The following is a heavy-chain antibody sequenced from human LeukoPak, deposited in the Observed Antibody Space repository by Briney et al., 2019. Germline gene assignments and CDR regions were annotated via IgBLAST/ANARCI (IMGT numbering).Heavy chain of an antibody. Sequence: PGASVKLSCTASGGTFSSYAISWVRQAPGQGLEWMGGIIPIFGTANYAQKFQGRVTITADKSTSTAYMELSSLRSEDTAVYYCASAPSGSYSWFTLDVWGKGTTVTVSS. D-gene: IGHD3-10*01. CDR2: IIPIFGTA. CDR3: ASAPSGSYSWFTLDV. CDR1: GGTFSSYA. V-gene: IGHV1-69*06. J-gene: IGHJ6*04.